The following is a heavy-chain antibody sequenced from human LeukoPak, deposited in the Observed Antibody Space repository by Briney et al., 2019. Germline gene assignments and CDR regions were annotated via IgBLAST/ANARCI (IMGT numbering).Heavy chain of an antibody. CDR2: IYYSGST. CDR1: GGSISSSSYY. D-gene: IGHD3-16*02. Sequence: PSETLSLTCTVSGGSISSSSYYWGWIRQPPGKGLEWIGSIYYSGSTYYNPSLKSRVTISVDTSKNQFSLKLSSVTAADTAVYYCARGYVWGSYRYPRYFDYWGQGTLVTVSS. CDR3: ARGYVWGSYRYPRYFDY. J-gene: IGHJ4*02. V-gene: IGHV4-39*07.